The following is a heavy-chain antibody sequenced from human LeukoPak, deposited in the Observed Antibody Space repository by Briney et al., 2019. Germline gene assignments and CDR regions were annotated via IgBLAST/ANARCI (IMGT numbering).Heavy chain of an antibody. Sequence: SETLSLTCTVSGGSISSSSYYWGWIRQPPGKGLEWIGSIYYSGSTYYNPSLKSRVTISVDTSKNQFSLKLSSVTAADTAVYYCARPNDFWGPRNWFDPWGQGTLVTVSS. J-gene: IGHJ5*02. CDR1: GGSISSSSYY. D-gene: IGHD3-3*01. CDR3: ARPNDFWGPRNWFDP. CDR2: IYYSGST. V-gene: IGHV4-39*01.